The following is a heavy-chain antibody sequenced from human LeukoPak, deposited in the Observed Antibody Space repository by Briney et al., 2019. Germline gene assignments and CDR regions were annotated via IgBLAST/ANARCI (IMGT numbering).Heavy chain of an antibody. Sequence: GGSLRLSCAASGFTFSSYAMSWVRQAPGKGLEWVSCISSSSTYIYYADSVRGRFTISRDNAKNSLYLQMNSLRAEDTAVYYCARVYGGLDVWGQGTTVTVSS. CDR2: ISSSSTYI. D-gene: IGHD4/OR15-4a*01. V-gene: IGHV3-21*01. J-gene: IGHJ6*02. CDR1: GFTFSSYA. CDR3: ARVYGGLDV.